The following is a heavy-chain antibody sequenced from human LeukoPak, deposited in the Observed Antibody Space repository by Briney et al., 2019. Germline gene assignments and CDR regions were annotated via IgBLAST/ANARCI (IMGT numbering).Heavy chain of an antibody. CDR1: GFTFSSYS. Sequence: GGSLRLSCAASGFTFSSYSMNWVRQAPGKGLEWVAVISYDGSNKYYADSVKGRFTISRDNSKNTLYLQMNSLRAEDTAVYYCAKSLGVRPGYYYYGMDVWGQGTTVTVSS. D-gene: IGHD3-10*01. CDR3: AKSLGVRPGYYYYGMDV. V-gene: IGHV3-30*18. J-gene: IGHJ6*02. CDR2: ISYDGSNK.